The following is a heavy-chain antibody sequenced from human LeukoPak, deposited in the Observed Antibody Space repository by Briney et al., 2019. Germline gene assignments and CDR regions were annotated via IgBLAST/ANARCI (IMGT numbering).Heavy chain of an antibody. V-gene: IGHV3-23*01. Sequence: GGSLRLSCAACGFTFSSYAMTWVRQAPGKGLEWVSSIIGSGSNTYYADSVKGRFTISRDNSKNTLYLQMNSLRAEDTAVYYCAKGVLRTGGDYWGQGTLVTVSS. J-gene: IGHJ4*02. D-gene: IGHD3-16*01. CDR2: IIGSGSNT. CDR3: AKGVLRTGGDY. CDR1: GFTFSSYA.